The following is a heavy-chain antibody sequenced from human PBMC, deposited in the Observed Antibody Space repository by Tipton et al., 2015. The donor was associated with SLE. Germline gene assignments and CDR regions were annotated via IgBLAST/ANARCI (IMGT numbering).Heavy chain of an antibody. J-gene: IGHJ4*02. Sequence: TLSLTCSVSGGSINNYYWIWIRQPPGKGLEYIGYIHYSGRTNYNPSLKSRVTISIDTSKKQFSLNLNSVNAADTAVYYCARDSICGGECFLNWGQGTQVTVSS. V-gene: IGHV4-59*01. CDR2: IHYSGRT. CDR3: ARDSICGGECFLN. CDR1: GGSINNYY. D-gene: IGHD2-21*01.